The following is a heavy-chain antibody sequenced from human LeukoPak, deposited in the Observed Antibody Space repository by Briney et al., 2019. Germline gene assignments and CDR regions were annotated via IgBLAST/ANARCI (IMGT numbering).Heavy chain of an antibody. D-gene: IGHD6-13*01. V-gene: IGHV4-61*02. CDR3: ARSYSSSWYDY. J-gene: IGHJ4*02. CDR2: IYTSGST. Sequence: SQTLSLTCTVSGGSISSGSYYWSWIRQPAGKGLEWIGRIYTSGSTNYNPSLKSRVTISVDTSKNQFTLKLSSVTAADTAVYYCARSYSSSWYDYWGQGTLVTVSS. CDR1: GGSISSGSYY.